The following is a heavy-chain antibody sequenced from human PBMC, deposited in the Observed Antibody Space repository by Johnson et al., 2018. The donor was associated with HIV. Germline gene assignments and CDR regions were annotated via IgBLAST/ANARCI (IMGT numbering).Heavy chain of an antibody. J-gene: IGHJ3*02. CDR2: IWYDGSNK. D-gene: IGHD6-6*01. V-gene: IGHV3-33*08. CDR3: ARHRTSSTMGAFDI. Sequence: QVQLVESGGGVVQPGRSLRLSCAASGFTFSSYGMHWVRQAPGKGLEWVAVIWYDGSNKYYADSVKGRFTISRDNSKNTLYLQMNSLKTEDTAVYYCARHRTSSTMGAFDIWGQGTMVTVSS. CDR1: GFTFSSYG.